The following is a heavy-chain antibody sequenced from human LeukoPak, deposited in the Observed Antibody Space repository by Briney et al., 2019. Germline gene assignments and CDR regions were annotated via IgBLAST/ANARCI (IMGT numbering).Heavy chain of an antibody. V-gene: IGHV3-7*01. Sequence: GGSLRLSCAASGFTFSSYWMSWVRQAPGKGLECVANIKQDGSEKYYVDSVKGRFTISRDNAKNSLYLQMNSLRAEDTAVYYCARGEDYYDSSGYHYYFDYWGQGTLVTVYS. CDR1: GFTFSSYW. CDR3: ARGEDYYDSSGYHYYFDY. J-gene: IGHJ4*02. D-gene: IGHD3-22*01. CDR2: IKQDGSEK.